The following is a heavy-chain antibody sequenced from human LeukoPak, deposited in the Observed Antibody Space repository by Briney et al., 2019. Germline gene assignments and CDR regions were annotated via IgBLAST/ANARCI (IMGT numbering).Heavy chain of an antibody. CDR2: IYYTGSA. Sequence: PSQTLSLTCTVSGGSIGSGGYYWDWIRQLPGKGLEWIGHIYYTGSAFYNPSLRSRVTISVDTSKNQFSLTLSSVTAADTAVYYCVRAPPPETLTGYPRYYFDYWGQGTLATVSS. CDR1: GGSIGSGGYY. CDR3: VRAPPPETLTGYPRYYFDY. V-gene: IGHV4-31*03. J-gene: IGHJ4*02. D-gene: IGHD3-9*01.